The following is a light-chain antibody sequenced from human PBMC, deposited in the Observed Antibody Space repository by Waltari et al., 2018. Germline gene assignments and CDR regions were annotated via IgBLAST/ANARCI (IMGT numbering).Light chain of an antibody. CDR2: EAS. V-gene: IGKV3-20*01. Sequence: RAGQSVSKYLVWYKQKPGQAPRHLIYEASIRATGIPDRFSGSGSGTDFSLIISRLEPEDFAVYYCQKYEALPATFGQGTKVEIK. J-gene: IGKJ1*01. CDR3: QKYEALPAT. CDR1: QSVSKY.